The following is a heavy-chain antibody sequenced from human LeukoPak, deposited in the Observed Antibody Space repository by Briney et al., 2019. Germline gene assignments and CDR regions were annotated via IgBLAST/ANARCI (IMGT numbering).Heavy chain of an antibody. D-gene: IGHD2-2*01. V-gene: IGHV4-34*01. J-gene: IGHJ4*02. CDR3: AREDCSSTCCYPQSHY. CDR2: INHSGST. CDR1: GGSFSGYY. Sequence: SETLSLTCAVYGGSFSGYYWSWIRQPPGMGLEWIGEINHSGSTNYNPSLKSRVTISVDTSKNQFSLKLSSVTAADTAVYYCAREDCSSTCCYPQSHYWGQGTLVTVSS.